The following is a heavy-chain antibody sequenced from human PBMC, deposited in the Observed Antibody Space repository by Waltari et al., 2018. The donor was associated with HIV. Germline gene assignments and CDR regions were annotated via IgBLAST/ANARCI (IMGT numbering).Heavy chain of an antibody. D-gene: IGHD3-3*01. J-gene: IGHJ6*02. Sequence: EVQLVESGGGLVQPGGSLRLSCAGSGFTFRNYWMHWVRQAPGKGLVWVSRINIDGTNIRYADSVKGRFTISRDNAKNTLYLQMNSLRAEDTAVYYCARDAIFGVATNYAMDVWGQGTTVTVSS. CDR1: GFTFRNYW. V-gene: IGHV3-74*01. CDR3: ARDAIFGVATNYAMDV. CDR2: INIDGTNI.